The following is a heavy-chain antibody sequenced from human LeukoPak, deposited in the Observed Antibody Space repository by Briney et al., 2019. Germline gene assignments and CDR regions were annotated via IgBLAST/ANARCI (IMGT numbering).Heavy chain of an antibody. CDR3: ASDTIAVAGTDAFDI. D-gene: IGHD6-19*01. J-gene: IGHJ3*02. V-gene: IGHV3-23*01. Sequence: GGSLRLSCAASGFTFSSYAMSWVRQAPGKGLEWVSAISGSGGSTYYADSVKGRFTISRDNSKNTLFLQMNSLRAEDTAVYYCASDTIAVAGTDAFDIWGPGTMVTVSS. CDR2: ISGSGGST. CDR1: GFTFSSYA.